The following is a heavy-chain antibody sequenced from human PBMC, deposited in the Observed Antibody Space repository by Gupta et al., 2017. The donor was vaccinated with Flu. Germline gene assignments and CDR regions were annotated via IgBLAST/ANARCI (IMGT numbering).Heavy chain of an antibody. D-gene: IGHD4-17*01. V-gene: IGHV3-9*01. CDR2: ISWNSGIL. Sequence: EVQLVESGGDWVQPGRSLRLSCAASGFTFDDYAMHWVRQVPGKGLAWVSGISWNSGILFYAYSVNVRFIISRDNATNSLYLQMNSLRPEDTAFYYCIKGGGGRAVMATVDFWGQGTLVTVSS. CDR1: GFTFDDYA. CDR3: IKGGGGRAVMATVDF. J-gene: IGHJ4*02.